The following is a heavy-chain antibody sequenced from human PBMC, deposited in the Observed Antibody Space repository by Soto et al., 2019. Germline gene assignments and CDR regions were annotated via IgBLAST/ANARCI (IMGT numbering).Heavy chain of an antibody. V-gene: IGHV1-18*01. CDR2: ISAYNGNT. CDR1: GYTFTNFG. CDR3: GRGGNPIYF. Sequence: ASVKVSCKASGYTFTNFGISWVRQAPGQGLEWMGWISAYNGNTNYAQKFQGRVTMTTDTSTSTAYMEVRSLRFDDTAVYYCGRGGNPIYFWGQGSLVTVSS. D-gene: IGHD3-3*01. J-gene: IGHJ4*02.